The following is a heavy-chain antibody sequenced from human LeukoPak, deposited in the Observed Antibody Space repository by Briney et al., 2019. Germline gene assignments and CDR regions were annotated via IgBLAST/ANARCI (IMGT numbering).Heavy chain of an antibody. V-gene: IGHV3-23*01. CDR1: GVTFSSYA. CDR3: ARGSGWYAWFDP. J-gene: IGHJ5*02. D-gene: IGHD6-19*01. CDR2: TSGSSGNT. Sequence: GGSLRLSCAASGVTFSSYAMNWVRQAPGKGLEWVSTTSGSSGNTYYADSVKGRFTFSRDNSKNSLYLQMNSLRAEDTAVYYCARGSGWYAWFDPWGQGTLVTVSS.